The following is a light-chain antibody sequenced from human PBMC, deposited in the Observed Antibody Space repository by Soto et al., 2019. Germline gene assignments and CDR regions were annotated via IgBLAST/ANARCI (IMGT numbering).Light chain of an antibody. CDR2: NAS. V-gene: IGKV1-5*01. Sequence: DIQMTQSPSTLSASVGDRVTISCRASHSISRCFAWYQQKPEKAPKLVIYNASSLQSGDPSRFSDSRSATELTLTISNLQPHDFATYYCQQYDSYSSGPFGQGTKVDNK. CDR1: HSISRC. J-gene: IGKJ1*01. CDR3: QQYDSYSSGP.